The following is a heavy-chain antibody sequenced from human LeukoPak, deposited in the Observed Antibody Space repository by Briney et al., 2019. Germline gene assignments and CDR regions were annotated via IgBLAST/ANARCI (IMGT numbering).Heavy chain of an antibody. CDR1: GFTFSSYA. CDR3: AKDDREYYYGSGRGY. CDR2: ISGSGGST. J-gene: IGHJ4*02. Sequence: GGSLTLSCAASGFTFSSYAMSWVREAPGKGLEWVSAISGSGGSTYYADSVKGRFTISRDNSKNTLYLQMNSLRAEDTAVYYCAKDDREYYYGSGRGYWGQGTLVTVSS. V-gene: IGHV3-23*01. D-gene: IGHD3-10*01.